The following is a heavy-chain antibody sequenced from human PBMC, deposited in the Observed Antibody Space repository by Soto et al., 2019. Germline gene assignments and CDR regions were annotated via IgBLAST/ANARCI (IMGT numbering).Heavy chain of an antibody. CDR2: IYYSGST. CDR3: ARGRDDSSGYYYVSYWFDP. D-gene: IGHD3-22*01. J-gene: IGHJ5*02. Sequence: SETLSLTCTVSGGSISSSSYYWGWIRQPPGKGLEWIGSIYYSGSTYYNPSLKSRITISVDTSKNQFSLKLSSVTAADTAVYYCARGRDDSSGYYYVSYWFDPWGQGTLVT. V-gene: IGHV4-39*01. CDR1: GGSISSSSYY.